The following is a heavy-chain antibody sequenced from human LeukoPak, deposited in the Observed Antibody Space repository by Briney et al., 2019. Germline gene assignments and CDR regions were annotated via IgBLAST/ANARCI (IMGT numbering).Heavy chain of an antibody. Sequence: GESLKISCKGSGYSFTSYWIGWVRQMPGKGLEWMGIIYPGDSDTRYSPSFQGQVTISADKSISTAYLHWSSLKASDTAMYFCARHHSSGYYPHIREIDSWGQGTLVTVSS. D-gene: IGHD6-19*01. CDR3: ARHHSSGYYPHIREIDS. CDR2: IYPGDSDT. CDR1: GYSFTSYW. J-gene: IGHJ4*02. V-gene: IGHV5-51*01.